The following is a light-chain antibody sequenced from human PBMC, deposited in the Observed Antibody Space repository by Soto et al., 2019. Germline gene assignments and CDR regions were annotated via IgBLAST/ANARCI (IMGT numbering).Light chain of an antibody. V-gene: IGKV1-16*02. CDR2: AAS. CDR3: QQYHSYPIT. CDR1: QGINDF. J-gene: IGKJ4*01. Sequence: DIQMTQSPYSLSASVGDTVTITCRASQGINDFLAWFQQKPGKAPKPLISAASSLQSGVPSKFSGRGSDRDFSLTISSLQPEDSGTFYCQQYHSYPITFGVGTKVEIK.